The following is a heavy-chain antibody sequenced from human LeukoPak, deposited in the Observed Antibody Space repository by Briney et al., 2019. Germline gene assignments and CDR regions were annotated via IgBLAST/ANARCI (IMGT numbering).Heavy chain of an antibody. J-gene: IGHJ3*02. CDR1: GGSFSGYY. V-gene: IGHV4-34*01. CDR2: INHSGGT. CDR3: AMTTVTTHAFDI. D-gene: IGHD4-17*01. Sequence: PSETLSLTCPVYGGSFSGYYWSWIRQPPGKGLEWIGEINHSGGTNYNPSLKSRVTISVDTSKNQFSLKLSSVTAADTAVYYCAMTTVTTHAFDIWGQGTMVTVSS.